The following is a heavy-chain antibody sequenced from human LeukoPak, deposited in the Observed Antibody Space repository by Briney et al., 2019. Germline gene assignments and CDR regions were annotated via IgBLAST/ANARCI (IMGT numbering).Heavy chain of an antibody. J-gene: IGHJ4*02. Sequence: GGSLRLSCAASGFTFSNYGMHWVRQAPGKGLEWVAFIRFDGTNKYYVDSVKGRFTISRDKSKNTLYLQMSRLRAEDTAVYYCAKDRIAAASVYYFDYWGQGTLVTVSS. V-gene: IGHV3-30*02. CDR3: AKDRIAAASVYYFDY. D-gene: IGHD6-13*01. CDR2: IRFDGTNK. CDR1: GFTFSNYG.